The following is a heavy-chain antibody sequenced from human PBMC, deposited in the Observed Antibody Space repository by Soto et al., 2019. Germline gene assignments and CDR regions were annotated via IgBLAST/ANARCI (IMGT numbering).Heavy chain of an antibody. J-gene: IGHJ2*01. Sequence: GASVKVSCKASGYTFTSYAMHWVRQAPGQRLEWMGWINAGNGNTKYSQKFQGRVTITRDTSASTAYMELSSLRSEDTAVYYCARAGSVLLTGDSYWYFDLWCRGTLVTVSS. V-gene: IGHV1-3*01. CDR1: GYTFTSYA. CDR3: ARAGSVLLTGDSYWYFDL. D-gene: IGHD7-27*01. CDR2: INAGNGNT.